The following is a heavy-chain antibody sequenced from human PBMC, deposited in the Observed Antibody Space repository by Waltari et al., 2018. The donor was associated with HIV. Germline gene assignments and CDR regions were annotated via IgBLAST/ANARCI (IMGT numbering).Heavy chain of an antibody. V-gene: IGHV1-8*01. CDR2: MNPKSGNT. Sequence: QVQLVQSGAEVTKPGASVKVSCTASGYTFTTFDIYWVRQATGQGLGGMGWMNPKSGNTGYAQKFQGRVTMTRNTSISTAYMELSSLRSEDTAVYYCTFGGVIVLGYYFDYWGQGTLVTVSS. CDR3: TFGGVIVLGYYFDY. J-gene: IGHJ4*02. D-gene: IGHD3-16*02. CDR1: GYTFTTFD.